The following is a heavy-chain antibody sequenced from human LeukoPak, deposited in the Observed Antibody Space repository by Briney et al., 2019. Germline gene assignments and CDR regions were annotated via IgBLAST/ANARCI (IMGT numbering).Heavy chain of an antibody. D-gene: IGHD3-22*01. CDR2: IYYSGST. Sequence: SETLSLTYTVSGGSISSSSYYWGWIRQPPGKGLEWIGSIYYSGSTYYNPSLKSRVTISVDTSKNQFSLKLSSVTAADTAVYYCARGTRGYYYESSGYPVDYWGQGTLVTVSS. CDR1: GGSISSSSYY. CDR3: ARGTRGYYYESSGYPVDY. V-gene: IGHV4-39*01. J-gene: IGHJ4*02.